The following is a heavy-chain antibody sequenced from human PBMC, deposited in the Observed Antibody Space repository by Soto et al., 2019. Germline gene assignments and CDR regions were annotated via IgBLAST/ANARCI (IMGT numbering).Heavy chain of an antibody. V-gene: IGHV4-59*02. D-gene: IGHD1-26*01. CDR1: GGSVSGDY. Sequence: SXTLSLTCTVSGGSVSGDYWNWIRQPPGKGLEWIGNIYSSGSTNYNPSLRGRATISLDTSKKQFSLNLNSVTAADTAVYYCAGTSGTYYDPFDYWGQGALVTVSS. J-gene: IGHJ4*02. CDR3: AGTSGTYYDPFDY. CDR2: IYSSGST.